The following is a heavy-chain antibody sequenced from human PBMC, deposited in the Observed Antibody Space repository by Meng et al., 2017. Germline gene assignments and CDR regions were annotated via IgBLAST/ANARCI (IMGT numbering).Heavy chain of an antibody. CDR3: ARRTGYSSGWYDS. CDR1: GGTFSSYA. D-gene: IGHD6-19*01. Sequence: QGQLGQSGGWVKQPGSPVKASAQASGGTFSSYASSWVRQPPGQGLEWMGGIIPIFGTENSAQKFQGRAMITADESTRTAYMELSSLRSEDTAVYYCARRTGYSSGWYDSWGQGTLVTVSS. V-gene: IGHV1-69*01. CDR2: IIPIFGTE. J-gene: IGHJ5*01.